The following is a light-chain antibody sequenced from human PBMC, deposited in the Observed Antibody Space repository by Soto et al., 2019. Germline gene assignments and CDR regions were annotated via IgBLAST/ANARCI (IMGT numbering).Light chain of an antibody. CDR2: RNN. CDR3: AAWDDSLSGPV. J-gene: IGLJ2*01. V-gene: IGLV1-47*01. CDR1: SSNIGSNY. Sequence: QSVLTQPPSASGTPGQRVTISCSGSSSNIGSNYAYWYQQLPGTAPKLLIQRNNQRPSGVPDRFSGSKSGTSASLAISGLRSEDEADYYCAAWDDSLSGPVFGGGTKVTV.